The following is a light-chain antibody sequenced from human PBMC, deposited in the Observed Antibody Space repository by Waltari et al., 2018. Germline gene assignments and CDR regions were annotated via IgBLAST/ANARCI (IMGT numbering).Light chain of an antibody. J-gene: IGKJ1*01. CDR3: QQYDGSPHT. V-gene: IGKV3-20*01. CDR1: QSVSSTY. Sequence: EIVLTQSPGTLSMSPGEGATLSCRASQSVSSTYIAWYQQRPGPAPRLLIYASSSRATGIPDRFSGSGSATDFTLTISRLEPEDFAVYYCQQYDGSPHTFGQGTKVEMK. CDR2: ASS.